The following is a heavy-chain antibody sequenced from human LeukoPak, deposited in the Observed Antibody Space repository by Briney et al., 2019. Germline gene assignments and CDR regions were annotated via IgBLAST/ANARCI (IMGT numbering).Heavy chain of an antibody. Sequence: GGSLRLSCAASGFTFSSYEMNWVRQAPGKGLEWVSYISSSGSTIYYADSVKGRFTISRDNAKNSLYLQMNSLRAEDTALYYCAKDAGYSSSWHDYWGQGTLVTVSS. D-gene: IGHD6-13*01. CDR1: GFTFSSYE. CDR2: ISSSGSTI. CDR3: AKDAGYSSSWHDY. V-gene: IGHV3-48*03. J-gene: IGHJ4*02.